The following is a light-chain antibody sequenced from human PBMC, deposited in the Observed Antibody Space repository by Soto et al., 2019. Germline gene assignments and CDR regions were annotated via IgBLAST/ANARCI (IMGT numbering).Light chain of an antibody. CDR2: AAS. CDR3: QHYNSYSEA. Sequence: DIQMTQSPSSLSASVGDRVTITCLASQSVGGWLAWYQQKPGKVPKLLIYAASSLQSGVPSRFSGSGSGTDFTLTISSLQPDDFATYYCQHYNSYSEAFGQGTKVDI. CDR1: QSVGGW. J-gene: IGKJ1*01. V-gene: IGKV1-5*01.